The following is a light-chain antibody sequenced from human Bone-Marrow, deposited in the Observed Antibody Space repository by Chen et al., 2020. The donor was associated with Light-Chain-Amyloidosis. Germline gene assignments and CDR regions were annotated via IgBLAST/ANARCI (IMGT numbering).Light chain of an antibody. CDR1: DLPTKY. Sequence: SYELTQPPAVSVSPGQTVRITCSGDDLPTKYAYWYQQKPGQAPVLVIHRDTERPSGIAERFSGSSSGTTATLTISGVQAKDEADYHCQSADSSGTYEVIFGGGTKLTVL. CDR2: RDT. J-gene: IGLJ2*01. V-gene: IGLV3-25*03. CDR3: QSADSSGTYEVI.